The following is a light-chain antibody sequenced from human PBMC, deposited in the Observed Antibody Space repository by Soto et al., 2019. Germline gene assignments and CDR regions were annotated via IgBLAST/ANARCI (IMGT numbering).Light chain of an antibody. CDR1: KLGNKF. CDR3: QAWDSRHVV. J-gene: IGLJ2*01. Sequence: SYELTQPPSMSVSPGQTASITCSGEKLGNKFVCWYQQKPGQSPVVVIYQDSRRPSGIPERFSGSNSGNTATLTISGTQAMDEADYYCQAWDSRHVVFGGGTEVTVL. V-gene: IGLV3-1*01. CDR2: QDS.